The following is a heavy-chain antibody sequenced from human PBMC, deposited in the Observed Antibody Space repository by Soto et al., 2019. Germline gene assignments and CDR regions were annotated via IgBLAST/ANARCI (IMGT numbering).Heavy chain of an antibody. Sequence: ASVKVSCKTSGYTFSGFYIHWVRQAPGQGLESMGWIYPDSGGTDYAQKFQGSVTMTRVTSISSAYMELSRLRSDDTAVYFCRVSGVSEVDYWGRGTLVTVSS. V-gene: IGHV1-2*02. CDR3: RVSGVSEVDY. CDR2: IYPDSGGT. J-gene: IGHJ4*02. CDR1: GYTFSGFY. D-gene: IGHD2-8*02.